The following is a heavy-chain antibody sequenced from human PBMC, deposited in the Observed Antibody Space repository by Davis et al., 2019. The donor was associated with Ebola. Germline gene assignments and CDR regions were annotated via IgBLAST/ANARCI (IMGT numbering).Heavy chain of an antibody. J-gene: IGHJ4*02. D-gene: IGHD3-10*01. CDR3: AREYGSGDYYFDY. CDR2: IYHSGST. CDR1: GGSISSSNW. V-gene: IGHV4-4*02. Sequence: SETLSLTCAVSGGSISSSNWWSWVRQPPGKGLEWIGEIYHSGSTNYNPSLKSRVTISVDKSKNQFSLKLSSVTAADTAVYYCAREYGSGDYYFDYWGQGTLVTVSS.